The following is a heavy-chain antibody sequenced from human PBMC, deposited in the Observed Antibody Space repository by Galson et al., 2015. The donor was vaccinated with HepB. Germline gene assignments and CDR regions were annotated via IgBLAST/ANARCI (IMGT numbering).Heavy chain of an antibody. CDR2: ISSTSRTI. V-gene: IGHV3-48*02. J-gene: IGHJ6*02. CDR1: GFTFTSHS. Sequence: RLSCAASGFTFTSHSLNWVRQAPGRGLEWISYISSTSRTIHYADSVKGRFTVSRDNVKDFMFLEMSNLRDDDTAVYYCTRDPYDYVWGSYRVALLGDVWGQGTTVIVSS. D-gene: IGHD3-16*02. CDR3: TRDPYDYVWGSYRVALLGDV.